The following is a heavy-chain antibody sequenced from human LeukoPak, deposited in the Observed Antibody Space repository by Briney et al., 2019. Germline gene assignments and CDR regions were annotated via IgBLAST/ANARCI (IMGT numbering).Heavy chain of an antibody. CDR2: ISGSGGST. CDR1: GFTFSSYD. CDR3: AKDQWWFGESDAFDI. Sequence: GGSLRLSCAASGFTFSSYDMSWVRQAPGKGLEWVSAISGSGGSTYYADSAKGRFTISRDNSKNTLYLQMNSLRAEDTAVYYCAKDQWWFGESDAFDIWGQGTMVTVSS. J-gene: IGHJ3*02. D-gene: IGHD3-10*01. V-gene: IGHV3-23*01.